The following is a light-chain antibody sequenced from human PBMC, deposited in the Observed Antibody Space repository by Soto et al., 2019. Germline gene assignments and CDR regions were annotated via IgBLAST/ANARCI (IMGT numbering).Light chain of an antibody. Sequence: QLVLTQPASVSGSPGQSITISCTGTSGDVGGYNYVSWYQLHPGKAPKLMDYEVSNRPSGVSNRFSGSKSGNTASLTISGLQAEDEADYYCSSYTSSTAYVFGTGTKLTVL. V-gene: IGLV2-14*01. J-gene: IGLJ1*01. CDR1: SGDVGGYNY. CDR3: SSYTSSTAYV. CDR2: EVS.